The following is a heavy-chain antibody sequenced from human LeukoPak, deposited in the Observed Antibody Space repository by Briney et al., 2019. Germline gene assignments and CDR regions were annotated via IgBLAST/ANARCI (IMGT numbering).Heavy chain of an antibody. D-gene: IGHD6-13*01. CDR2: ISGSGGST. Sequence: GGSLRLSCAASGFTFSSYAMSWVRQAPGKGLEWVSAISGSGGSTYYADSVKGRFTISRDNSKNTLYLQMNSLRAEDTAVCYCAREDLYSSSWTGNYWGQGTLVTVSS. CDR3: AREDLYSSSWTGNY. V-gene: IGHV3-23*01. CDR1: GFTFSSYA. J-gene: IGHJ4*02.